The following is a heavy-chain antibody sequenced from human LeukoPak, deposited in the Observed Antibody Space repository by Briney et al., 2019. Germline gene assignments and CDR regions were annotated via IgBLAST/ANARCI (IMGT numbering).Heavy chain of an antibody. J-gene: IGHJ6*04. CDR2: IIPIFVTA. CDR1: GGTFSSYA. CDR3: ARDLISPNYGSGSYYLYYYYYGMDV. Sequence: ASVKVSCKASGGTFSSYAISWVQQAPGQGLEWMGGIIPIFVTANYAQKFQGRVTITADKSTSTAYMELSSLRSEDTAVYYCARDLISPNYGSGSYYLYYYYYGMDVWGKGTTVAVSS. D-gene: IGHD3-10*01. V-gene: IGHV1-69*06.